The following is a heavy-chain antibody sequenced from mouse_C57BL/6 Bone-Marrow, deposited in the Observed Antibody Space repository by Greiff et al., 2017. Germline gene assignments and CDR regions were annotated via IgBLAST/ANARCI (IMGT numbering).Heavy chain of an antibody. CDR1: GYTFTSYG. CDR3: ARRKGV. V-gene: IGHV1-69*01. Sequence: QVQLQQPGAELVMPGASVKLSCKASGYTFTSYGMHWVKQRPGQGLEWIGEIDPSDSYTNYNQKFKGKSTLTVDKSSSTAYMQLSSLTSEDSAVYYCARRKGVWGTGTTVTVSS. CDR2: IDPSDSYT. J-gene: IGHJ1*03.